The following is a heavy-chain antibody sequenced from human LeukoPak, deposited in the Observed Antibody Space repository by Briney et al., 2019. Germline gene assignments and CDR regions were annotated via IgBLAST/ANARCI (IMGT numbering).Heavy chain of an antibody. D-gene: IGHD3-10*01. CDR2: IIPILGIA. J-gene: IGHJ6*02. V-gene: IGHV1-69*04. Sequence: ASVKVSCKAYGGTFSSYAISLVRQAPGQGLEWMGRIIPILGIANYAQKFQGRVTITADKSTSTAYMELSSLRSEDTAVYYCASDKKLWFGELYGMDVWGQGTTVTVSS. CDR3: ASDKKLWFGELYGMDV. CDR1: GGTFSSYA.